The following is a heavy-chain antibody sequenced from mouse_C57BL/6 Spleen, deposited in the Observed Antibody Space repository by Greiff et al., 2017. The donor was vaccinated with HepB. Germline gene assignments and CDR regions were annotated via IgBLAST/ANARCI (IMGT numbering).Heavy chain of an antibody. Sequence: QVQLQQPGAELVMPGASVKLSCKASGYAFTSYWMHWVKQRPGQGLEWIGEIDPSDSYTNYNQKFKGKSTLTVDKSSSTAYMQLSSLTSEDSAVYYSARSGSNYGYAMDYWGQGATVTVSS. CDR1: GYAFTSYW. CDR3: ARSGSNYGYAMDY. D-gene: IGHD2-5*01. V-gene: IGHV1-69*01. CDR2: IDPSDSYT. J-gene: IGHJ4*01.